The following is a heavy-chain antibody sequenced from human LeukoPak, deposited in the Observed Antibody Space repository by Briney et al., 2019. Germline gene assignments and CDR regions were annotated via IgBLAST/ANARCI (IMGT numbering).Heavy chain of an antibody. CDR1: GFTFSSSG. CDR3: VKDRGGTNYFDF. J-gene: IGHJ4*02. CDR2: IRYDGSTK. V-gene: IGHV3-30*02. D-gene: IGHD1-26*01. Sequence: GGSLILSCAASGFTFSSSGMHWVRQAPGKGLEWVTFIRYDGSTKSYADSVKGRFTISRDNSKNTLYLQMNSLRAEDTAVYYCVKDRGGTNYFDFWGQGTPVTVSS.